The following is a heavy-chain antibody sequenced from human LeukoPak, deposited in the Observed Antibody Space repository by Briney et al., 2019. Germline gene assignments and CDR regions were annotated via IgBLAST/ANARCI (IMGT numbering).Heavy chain of an antibody. CDR3: ARQSASGITMVRGLSNWFDP. J-gene: IGHJ5*02. CDR1: GYSFTSYW. CDR2: IYPGDSDT. Sequence: GGSLQISCKGSGYSFTSYWIGWVRQMPGKGLEWMGIIYPGDSDTRYSPSFQGQVTISADKSITTAYLQWSSLKASDTAMYYCARQSASGITMVRGLSNWFDPWGQGTLVTVSS. D-gene: IGHD3-10*01. V-gene: IGHV5-51*01.